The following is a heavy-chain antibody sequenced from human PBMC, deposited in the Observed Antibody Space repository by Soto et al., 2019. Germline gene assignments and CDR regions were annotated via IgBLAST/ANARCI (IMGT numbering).Heavy chain of an antibody. J-gene: IGHJ3*02. Sequence: EVQLVESGGGLIQPGGSLRVSCAASGFTVSSNYMSWVRQAPGKGLEWVSVIYSGGSTYYADSVEGRFSISRDNSKNTLYLQMNSLRAEDTAVYYWASRHYYDSSGYHDAFDIWGQGTMVTVSS. V-gene: IGHV3-53*01. D-gene: IGHD3-22*01. CDR3: ASRHYYDSSGYHDAFDI. CDR1: GFTVSSNY. CDR2: IYSGGST.